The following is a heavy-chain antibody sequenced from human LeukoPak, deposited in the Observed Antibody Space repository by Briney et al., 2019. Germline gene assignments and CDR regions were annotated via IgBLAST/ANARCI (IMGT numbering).Heavy chain of an antibody. CDR1: GFSFRDSW. J-gene: IGHJ4*02. CDR3: AALEWLSYFDY. V-gene: IGHV3-7*05. Sequence: GGSLRLSCAASGFSFRDSWMTWVRQAPGKGLEWVANINQGGGVKYYVDSVKGRFTISRDDTESSLYVQMNSLRDEDTAVYYCAALEWLSYFDYWGQGTLVTVSS. D-gene: IGHD3-3*01. CDR2: INQGGGVK.